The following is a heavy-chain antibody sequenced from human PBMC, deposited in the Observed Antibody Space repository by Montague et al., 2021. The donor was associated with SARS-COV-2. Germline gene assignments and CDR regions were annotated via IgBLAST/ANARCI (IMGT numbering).Heavy chain of an antibody. CDR1: GDTVCSNSAT. CDR3: TSGGEGNYNVMDV. J-gene: IGHJ6*02. CDR2: TYYRSKWYN. D-gene: IGHD3-10*01. Sequence: CAISGDTVCSNSATWNWVRQSPSRGLEWLGRTYYRSKWYNDYAVSVRGRVTINPDTPKNQFSLQLNSVTPEDTAIYYCTSGGEGNYNVMDVWGQGTTVTVSS. V-gene: IGHV6-1*01.